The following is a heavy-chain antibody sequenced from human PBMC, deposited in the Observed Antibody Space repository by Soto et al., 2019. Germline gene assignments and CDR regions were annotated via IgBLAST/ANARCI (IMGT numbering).Heavy chain of an antibody. V-gene: IGHV3-23*01. CDR3: AKDQVVVVAQQSYYFDY. CDR1: GFTFSSYA. Sequence: PGGSLSLSCAASGFTFSSYAVSWVRQAPGKGLKWVAVITYGGSSTYYADSVKGRFTISRDNSKNTLYLQMNSLRAEDTAVYYCAKDQVVVVAQQSYYFDYWGQGTLVTVSS. D-gene: IGHD2-15*01. CDR2: ITYGGSST. J-gene: IGHJ4*02.